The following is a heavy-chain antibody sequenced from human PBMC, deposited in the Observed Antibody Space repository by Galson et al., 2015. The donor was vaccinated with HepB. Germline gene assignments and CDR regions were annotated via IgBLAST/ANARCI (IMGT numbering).Heavy chain of an antibody. V-gene: IGHV3-20*01. CDR3: ARDGYACSSTSCYLGLRRITISRVAFDI. J-gene: IGHJ3*02. CDR1: GFTFDDYG. CDR2: INWNGGST. Sequence: SLRLSCAASGFTFDDYGMSWVRQAPGKGLEWVSGINWNGGSTGYADSVKGRFTISRDNAKNSLYLQMNSLRAEDTALYHCARDGYACSSTSCYLGLRRITISRVAFDIWGQGTMVTVSS. D-gene: IGHD2-2*01.